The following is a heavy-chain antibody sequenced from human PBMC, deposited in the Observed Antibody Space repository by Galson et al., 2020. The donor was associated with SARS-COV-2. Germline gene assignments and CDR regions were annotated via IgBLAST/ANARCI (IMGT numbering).Heavy chain of an antibody. CDR1: GFTVSSNY. CDR2: IYSGGST. D-gene: IGHD3-9*01. CDR3: ARLDWSHAFDI. V-gene: IGHV3-53*01. Sequence: GESLKISCAASGFTVSSNYMSWVRQAPGKGLEWVSVIYSGGSTYYADSVKGRFTISRDNSKNTLYLQMNSLRAEDTAVYYCARLDWSHAFDIWGQGTMVTVSS. J-gene: IGHJ3*02.